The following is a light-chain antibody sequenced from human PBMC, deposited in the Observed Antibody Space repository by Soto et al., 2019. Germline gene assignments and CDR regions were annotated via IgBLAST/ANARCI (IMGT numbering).Light chain of an antibody. Sequence: EIVMTQSPATLSASPGERATLSCRASQSVSSNLAWYQQKPGQAPRLLISGASTRATGIPATFSGSGSGTEFTLTISSLQSEDFAVYYCQQYNNWPFTFGPGTKVDIK. V-gene: IGKV3-15*01. CDR3: QQYNNWPFT. J-gene: IGKJ3*01. CDR1: QSVSSN. CDR2: GAS.